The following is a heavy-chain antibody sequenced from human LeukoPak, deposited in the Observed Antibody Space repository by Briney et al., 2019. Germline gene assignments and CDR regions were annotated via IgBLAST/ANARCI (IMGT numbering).Heavy chain of an antibody. CDR2: ISGSNSYI. V-gene: IGHV3-21*01. D-gene: IGHD1-1*01. CDR3: ARALTTLTYEGY. J-gene: IGHJ4*02. Sequence: PGGSLRLSCAASGFTFSSYTMHWIRQAPGKGLEWVSSISGSNSYIFYADSVMGRFTVSRDNAKDSLYLQMNSLRAEDTAVYYCARALTTLTYEGYWGQGTLVTVSS. CDR1: GFTFSSYT.